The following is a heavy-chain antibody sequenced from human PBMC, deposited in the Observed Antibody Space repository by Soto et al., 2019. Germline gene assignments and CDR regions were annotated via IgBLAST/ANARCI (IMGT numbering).Heavy chain of an antibody. Sequence: QVQLVQSGAEVKKPGSSVKVSCKASGGTFSSYAISWVRQAPGQGLEWMGGIIPIFGTANYAQKFQGRVTITAAKSTSKADMELSSLRSEDTAVYYCASHGYRDGYNNFDYWGQGTLVTVSS. CDR2: IIPIFGTA. CDR1: GGTFSSYA. J-gene: IGHJ4*02. CDR3: ASHGYRDGYNNFDY. V-gene: IGHV1-69*06. D-gene: IGHD5-12*01.